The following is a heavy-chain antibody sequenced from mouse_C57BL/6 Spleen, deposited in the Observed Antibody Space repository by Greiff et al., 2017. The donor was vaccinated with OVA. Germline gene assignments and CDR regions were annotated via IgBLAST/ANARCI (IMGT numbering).Heavy chain of an antibody. CDR2: IDPSDSYT. V-gene: IGHV1-50*01. CDR1: GYTFTSYW. Sequence: QVQLQQPGAELVKPGASVKLSCKASGYTFTSYWMQWVKQRPGQGLEWIGEIDPSDSYTNYNQKFKGKATLTVDTSSSTAYMQLSSLTSEDSAVYYCARRRENYFDYWGQGTTLTVSS. CDR3: ARRRENYFDY. J-gene: IGHJ2*01.